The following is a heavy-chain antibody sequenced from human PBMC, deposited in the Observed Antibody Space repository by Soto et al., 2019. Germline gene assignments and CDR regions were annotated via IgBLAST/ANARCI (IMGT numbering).Heavy chain of an antibody. D-gene: IGHD2-2*02. J-gene: IGHJ6*02. V-gene: IGHV1-69*12. CDR3: ARGYCISTSCYNGGRMDV. CDR1: GGTFSSYA. CDR2: IIPIFGTA. Sequence: QVQLVQSGAEVKKPGSSVKVSCKASGGTFSSYAISWVRQAPGQGLEWMGGIIPIFGTANYAQKFQGRVTMTADESTSTAYMELSSLRSEDTAVYYCARGYCISTSCYNGGRMDVWGQGTTVTVSS.